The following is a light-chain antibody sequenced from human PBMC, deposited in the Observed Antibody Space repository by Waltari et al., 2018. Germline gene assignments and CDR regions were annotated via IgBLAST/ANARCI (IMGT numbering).Light chain of an antibody. J-gene: IGKJ2*01. CDR1: QSLLHSNGKTF. CDR2: LCS. V-gene: IGKV2-28*01. CDR3: MQGLQTPYT. Sequence: DIVMTQSPLSLTVTPGEPASISCRSSQSLLHSNGKTFFDWHVQKPGQYQQLLISLCSNRYYGVPERFSGSCSGTDFTLKISRVEAEDVGVYYCMQGLQTPYTFGQGTKLEIK.